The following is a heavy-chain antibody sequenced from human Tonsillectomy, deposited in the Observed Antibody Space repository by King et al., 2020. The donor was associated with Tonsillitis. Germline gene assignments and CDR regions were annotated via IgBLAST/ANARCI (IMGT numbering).Heavy chain of an antibody. J-gene: IGHJ6*02. CDR1: GFTFSSYW. CDR3: ARAYYDILTGHYYYYGMDV. D-gene: IGHD3-9*01. CDR2: INSDGSST. Sequence: VQLVESGGGLVQPGGSLRLSCAASGFTFSSYWMHWVRQAPGKGLVWVSRINSDGSSTSYADSVKGRFTISRDNAKNTLYLQMNRLRAEYTAVYYCARAYYDILTGHYYYYGMDVWGQGTTVTVSS. V-gene: IGHV3-74*01.